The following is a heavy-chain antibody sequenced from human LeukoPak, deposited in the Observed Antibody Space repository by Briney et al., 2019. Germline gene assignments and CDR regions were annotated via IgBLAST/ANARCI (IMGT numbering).Heavy chain of an antibody. CDR2: ISSSGSTI. Sequence: PGGSLRLSCAASGFTFSSYEMNWVRQAPGKGLEWVSYISSSGSTIYYADSVKGRFTTSRDNAKHSLHLQMNSLRAEDTAVYYCGRDRSHSGTYSLSHWGQGTQVTVSS. J-gene: IGHJ4*02. V-gene: IGHV3-48*03. CDR1: GFTFSSYE. CDR3: GRDRSHSGTYSLSH. D-gene: IGHD1-26*01.